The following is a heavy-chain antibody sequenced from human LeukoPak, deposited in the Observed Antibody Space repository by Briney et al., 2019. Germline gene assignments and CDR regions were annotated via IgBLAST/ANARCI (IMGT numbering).Heavy chain of an antibody. D-gene: IGHD2-2*01. V-gene: IGHV1-8*03. CDR2: MNPNSGNT. CDR3: ARDLTDIVVVPAAPPAVY. CDR1: GYTFTSYD. J-gene: IGHJ4*02. Sequence: ASVKVSCKASGYTFTSYDINWVRQATGQGLEWMGWMNPNSGNTGYAQKFQGRVTITRNTSISTAYMELSSLRSEDTAVYYCARDLTDIVVVPAAPPAVYWGQGTLVTVSS.